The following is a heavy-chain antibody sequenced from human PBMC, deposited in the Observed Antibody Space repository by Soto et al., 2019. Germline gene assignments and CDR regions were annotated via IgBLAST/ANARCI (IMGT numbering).Heavy chain of an antibody. Sequence: EVQLLESGGGLVQPGGSLRLSCAASGFSFSSSAMSWVRQAPGGGLDWVSTISGRGERTYHADSVKGRFSISRDSSRDTLYLQMTSLRAEDSALYYCARSRDSNAWYSLDYWGQGTLVTVSS. V-gene: IGHV3-23*01. J-gene: IGHJ4*02. CDR3: ARSRDSNAWYSLDY. CDR1: GFSFSSSA. CDR2: ISGRGERT. D-gene: IGHD6-19*01.